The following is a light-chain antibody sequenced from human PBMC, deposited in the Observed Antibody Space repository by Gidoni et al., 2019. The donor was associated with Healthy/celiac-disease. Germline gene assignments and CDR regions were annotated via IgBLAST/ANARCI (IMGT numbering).Light chain of an antibody. CDR3: QVWDSSSDHPV. J-gene: IGLJ2*01. V-gene: IGLV3-21*02. CDR2: DDR. Sequence: YVLPQPLSVSVAPGQTARVTCGGNNIGSKRVHWYQQKPGQAPVLVVYDDRDRPSGSPERFSGSTAGNTPTLTISSVEAGDEADYYCQVWDSSSDHPVFGGGTKLTVL. CDR1: NIGSKR.